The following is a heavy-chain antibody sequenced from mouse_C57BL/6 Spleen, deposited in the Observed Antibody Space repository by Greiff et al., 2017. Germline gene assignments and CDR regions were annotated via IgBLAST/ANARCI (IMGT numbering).Heavy chain of an antibody. D-gene: IGHD4-1*01. V-gene: IGHV1-69*01. Sequence: QVQLQQPGAELVMPGASVKLSCKASGYTFTSYWMHWVKQRPGQGLEWIGEIDPSDSYTNYNQKFKGKSTLTVDKSSSTAYMQLSSLTSEDSAVYYCARWRPGGSHAMDYWGQGTSGTVSS. CDR1: GYTFTSYW. CDR2: IDPSDSYT. CDR3: ARWRPGGSHAMDY. J-gene: IGHJ4*01.